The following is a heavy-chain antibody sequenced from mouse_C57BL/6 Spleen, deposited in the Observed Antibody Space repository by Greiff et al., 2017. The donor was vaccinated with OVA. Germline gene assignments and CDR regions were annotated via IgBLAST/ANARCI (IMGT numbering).Heavy chain of an antibody. J-gene: IGHJ4*01. CDR1: GFSLSTFGMG. CDR2: IWWDDDK. Sequence: QVTLNESGPGILQPSQTLSLTCSFSGFSLSTFGMGVGWIRQPSGKGLEWLAHIWWDDDKYYNPALKSRLTISKDTSKNQIFLKSANVDTADTATYYCARIGDYGNYDYAMDYWGQGTSVTVSS. D-gene: IGHD2-1*01. CDR3: ARIGDYGNYDYAMDY. V-gene: IGHV8-8*01.